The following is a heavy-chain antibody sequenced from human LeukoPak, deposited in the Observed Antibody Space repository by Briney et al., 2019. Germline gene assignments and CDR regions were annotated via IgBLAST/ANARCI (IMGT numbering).Heavy chain of an antibody. V-gene: IGHV4-39*01. CDR3: PRITMIVVSHRSYYYMDV. J-gene: IGHJ6*03. CDR2: IYYSGST. Sequence: SETLSLTCTASGGSISSSSFYWGRIRQPPGKGLEWIGSIYYSGSTYYNPSLKSRVTISVDTSKNQFSLKLSPVTAADTAVYYCPRITMIVVSHRSYYYMDVWGKGTAVSVSS. CDR1: GGSISSSSFY. D-gene: IGHD3-22*01.